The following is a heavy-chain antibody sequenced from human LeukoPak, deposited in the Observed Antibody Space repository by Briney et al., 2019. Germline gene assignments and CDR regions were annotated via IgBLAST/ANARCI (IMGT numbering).Heavy chain of an antibody. CDR3: VRQNLLVATSNPTFDY. CDR1: GGSITSSTYY. D-gene: IGHD5-12*01. CDR2: IYYSGTT. J-gene: IGHJ4*02. V-gene: IGHV4-39*01. Sequence: SETLSLTCTGSGGSITSSTYYWGWIRRPPGKGLEWIGSIYYSGTTYYNPSLKSRVTISVDTSKNQFSLKVSSVTAADTAVYYCVRQNLLVATSNPTFDYWGQGTLVTVSS.